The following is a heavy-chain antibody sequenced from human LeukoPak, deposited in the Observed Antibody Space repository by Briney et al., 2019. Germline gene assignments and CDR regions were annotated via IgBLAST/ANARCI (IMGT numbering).Heavy chain of an antibody. J-gene: IGHJ3*02. CDR2: IYTSGST. V-gene: IGHV4-4*09. CDR3: ARGDILTGYSQPAFDI. D-gene: IGHD3-9*01. Sequence: SETLSLTCTVSGGSISSYYWSWIRLPPGKGLEWIGYIYTSGSTNYNPSLKSRVTISVDTSKNQFSLKLSSVTAADTAVYYCARGDILTGYSQPAFDIWGQGTMVTVSS. CDR1: GGSISSYY.